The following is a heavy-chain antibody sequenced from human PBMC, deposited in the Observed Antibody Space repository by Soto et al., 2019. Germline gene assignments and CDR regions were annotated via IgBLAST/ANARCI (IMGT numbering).Heavy chain of an antibody. D-gene: IGHD5-18*01. CDR1: GGSFSGYY. J-gene: IGHJ4*02. V-gene: IGHV4-34*01. CDR3: ARDGYSYGYGIDY. Sequence: SETLSLTCAVYGGSFSGYYWSWIRQPPGKGLEWIGEINHSGSTNYNPSLKSRVTISVDTSKNQFSLKLSSVTAADTAVYYCARDGYSYGYGIDYWGQGTLVTVSS. CDR2: INHSGST.